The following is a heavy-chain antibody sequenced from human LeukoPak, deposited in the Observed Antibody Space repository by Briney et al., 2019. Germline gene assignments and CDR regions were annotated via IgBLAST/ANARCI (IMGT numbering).Heavy chain of an antibody. V-gene: IGHV4-39*01. CDR1: GGSISGSSYY. D-gene: IGHD3-10*01. Sequence: PSETLSLTCTVSGGSISGSSYYWGWIRQPPGKGLEWIGSIYYSGSTYYNPSLKSRVTISVDTSKNQFSLKLSSVTAADTAVYYCARQLWFGELRGVLDYWGQGTLVTVSS. CDR2: IYYSGST. CDR3: ARQLWFGELRGVLDY. J-gene: IGHJ4*02.